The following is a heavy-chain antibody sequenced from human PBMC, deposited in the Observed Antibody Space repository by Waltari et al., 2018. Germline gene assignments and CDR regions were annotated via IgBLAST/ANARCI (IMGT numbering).Heavy chain of an antibody. CDR1: GFTFSSSS. Sequence: EVQLVESGGGLVKPGGSLRLSCAASGFTFSSSSMNWVRQAPGKGLEWVSSISSSSSYIYYADSVKGRFTISRDNAKNSLYLQMNSLRAEDTAVYYCARELGIVGATDQNYWGQGTLVTVSS. V-gene: IGHV3-21*01. CDR2: ISSSSSYI. D-gene: IGHD1-26*01. J-gene: IGHJ4*02. CDR3: ARELGIVGATDQNY.